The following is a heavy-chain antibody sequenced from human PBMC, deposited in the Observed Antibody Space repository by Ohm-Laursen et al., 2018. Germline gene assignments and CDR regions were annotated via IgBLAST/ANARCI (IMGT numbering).Heavy chain of an antibody. CDR1: GYTFTSYY. D-gene: IGHD6-19*01. Sequence: ASVKVSCKASGYTFTSYYMHWVRQAPGQGLEWMGIINPSGGSKSYAQKFQGRVSMTRDTSTSTVYMELSSLRSEDTAVYYCARDLADDSVDYWGQGTLVTVSS. CDR3: ARDLADDSVDY. CDR2: INPSGGSK. V-gene: IGHV1-46*01. J-gene: IGHJ4*02.